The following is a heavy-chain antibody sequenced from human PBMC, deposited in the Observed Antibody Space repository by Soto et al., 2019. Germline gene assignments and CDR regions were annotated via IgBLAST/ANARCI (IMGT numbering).Heavy chain of an antibody. CDR2: ISYDGSNK. D-gene: IGHD6-13*01. CDR3: AKEVGYSSSWTGYYYYYGMDV. V-gene: IGHV3-30*18. CDR1: GFTFSSYG. Sequence: GESLKISCAASGFTFSSYGMHWVRQAPGKGLEWVAVISYDGSNKYYADSVKGRFTISRDNSKNTLYLQMNSLRAEDTAVYYCAKEVGYSSSWTGYYYYYGMDVWGQGTTVTVSS. J-gene: IGHJ6*02.